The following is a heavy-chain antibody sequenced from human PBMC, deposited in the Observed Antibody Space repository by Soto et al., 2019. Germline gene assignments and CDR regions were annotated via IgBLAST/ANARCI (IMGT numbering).Heavy chain of an antibody. V-gene: IGHV6-1*01. CDR2: TYYRSKWYN. CDR1: GAIVTSTIAA. Sequence: SQTLSLTCAISGAIVTSTIAAGTWTSQSPSRGLEWLGRTYYRSKWYNDYAVSVKSRITINPDTSKNQFSLQLNSVTPEDTAVYYCARAKKGVADVWGQGTTVTVSS. D-gene: IGHD3-10*01. CDR3: ARAKKGVADV. J-gene: IGHJ6*02.